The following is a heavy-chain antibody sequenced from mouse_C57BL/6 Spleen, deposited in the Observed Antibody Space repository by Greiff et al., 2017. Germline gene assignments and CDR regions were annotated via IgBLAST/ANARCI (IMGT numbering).Heavy chain of an antibody. CDR3: ARGGLVVEYFDY. V-gene: IGHV1-19*01. D-gene: IGHD1-1*01. J-gene: IGHJ2*01. CDR2: INPYNGGT. Sequence: VQLQQSGPVLVKPGASVKMSCKASGYPFTDYYMNWVKQSHGKSLEWIGVINPYNGGTSYNQKFKGKATLTVDKSSSTAYMELNSLTSEDSAVYYCARGGLVVEYFDYWGQGTTLTVSS. CDR1: GYPFTDYY.